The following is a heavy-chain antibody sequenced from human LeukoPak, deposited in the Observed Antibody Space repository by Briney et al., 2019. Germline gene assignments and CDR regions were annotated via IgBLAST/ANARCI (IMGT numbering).Heavy chain of an antibody. J-gene: IGHJ3*02. CDR1: GFSFGSYA. CDR3: VRAPSGLIKGSYDM. Sequence: GGSLRLSCVASGFSFGSYAVTWVRQAPGKGLEWVSSISVGGGRTYYADSVKGRFTVSRDDSRSTLYLRMSDLRADDTAVYYCVRAPSGLIKGSYDMWGQGTMVTVSS. D-gene: IGHD1-26*01. V-gene: IGHV3-23*01. CDR2: ISVGGGRT.